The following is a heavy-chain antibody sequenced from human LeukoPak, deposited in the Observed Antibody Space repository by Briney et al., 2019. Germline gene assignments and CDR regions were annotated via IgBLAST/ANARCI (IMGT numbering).Heavy chain of an antibody. J-gene: IGHJ3*02. Sequence: SETLSLTCTVSGGSISSSSYYWGWIRQPPGKGLEWIGSIYYSGSTYYNPSLKSRVTISVDTSKNQFSLKLSSVTTADTAVYYCAGEDYFDTSGYASWRFDIWGQGTMVTVSS. CDR1: GGSISSSSYY. V-gene: IGHV4-39*07. CDR3: AGEDYFDTSGYASWRFDI. D-gene: IGHD3-22*01. CDR2: IYYSGST.